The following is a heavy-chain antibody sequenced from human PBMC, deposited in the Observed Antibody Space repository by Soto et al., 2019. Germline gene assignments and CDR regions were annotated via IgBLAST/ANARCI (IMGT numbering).Heavy chain of an antibody. V-gene: IGHV5-10-1*01. CDR1: GYTFTSYW. J-gene: IGHJ4*02. Sequence: GESLKISCKGSGYTFTSYWITWVRQMPGKGQEWMGRIDPSDSSTNYSPSFQGHVTISTDKSISTAHLQWSSLKVSDTALYYCAATGYTYGYHFDHWGQGTQVTVSS. CDR3: AATGYTYGYHFDH. CDR2: IDPSDSST. D-gene: IGHD5-18*01.